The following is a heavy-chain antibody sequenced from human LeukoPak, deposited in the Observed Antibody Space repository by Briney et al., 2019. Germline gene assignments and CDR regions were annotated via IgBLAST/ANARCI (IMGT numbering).Heavy chain of an antibody. J-gene: IGHJ4*02. CDR1: GFTFSSYW. D-gene: IGHD2-2*01. V-gene: IGHV3-74*01. CDR3: AKSGSTIWNY. CDR2: INSDGSST. Sequence: GGSQRLSCAASGFTFSSYWMHWIRQVPGKGLVWVSRINSDGSSTSYADSVKGRFTISRDNAKNTLYLQMNSLRAEDTAIYYCAKSGSTIWNYWGQGTLVTVSS.